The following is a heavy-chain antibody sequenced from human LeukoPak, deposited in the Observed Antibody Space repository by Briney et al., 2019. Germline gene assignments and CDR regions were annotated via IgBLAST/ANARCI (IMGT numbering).Heavy chain of an antibody. Sequence: GGSLRLSCAVSGFTLSGYWMTWVRQAPGRGLEWVANINEDGSRKYYVGSVKGRFIVSRDNAKRSLYLQVNSLRVEDTAVYYCARHIPGGNNDFDYWGQGTLVTVSS. CDR3: ARHIPGGNNDFDY. J-gene: IGHJ4*02. CDR1: GFTLSGYW. V-gene: IGHV3-7*01. CDR2: INEDGSRK. D-gene: IGHD1/OR15-1a*01.